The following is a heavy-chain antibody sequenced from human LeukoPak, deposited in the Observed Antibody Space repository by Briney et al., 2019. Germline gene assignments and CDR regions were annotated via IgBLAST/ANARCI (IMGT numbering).Heavy chain of an antibody. Sequence: GGSLRLSCAASGFTFSSYGMHWVRQAPGKGLEWVAVIWYDGSNKYYADSVKGRFTISRDNSKNTLYLQMNSLRAEDTAVYYCAREAVRGIHFDYWGQGTLVTVSS. V-gene: IGHV3-33*01. CDR2: IWYDGSNK. D-gene: IGHD3-10*01. CDR1: GFTFSSYG. J-gene: IGHJ4*02. CDR3: AREAVRGIHFDY.